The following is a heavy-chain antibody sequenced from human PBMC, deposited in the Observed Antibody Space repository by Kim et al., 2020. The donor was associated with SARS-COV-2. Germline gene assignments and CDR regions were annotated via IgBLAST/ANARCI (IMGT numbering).Heavy chain of an antibody. CDR3: AGACYGMGSDYDDYDF. J-gene: IGHJ1*01. D-gene: IGHD3-10*01. V-gene: IGHV3-21*01. Sequence: GGSLRLSCAASGFTFRDYTMPWVRQAPGKGLEWVSSISCGSAYNYYADAAKGRFTISRDNANKSLFLQVNSLRAEDTAVYCCAGACYGMGSDYDDYDF. CDR2: ISCGSAYN. CDR1: GFTFRDYT.